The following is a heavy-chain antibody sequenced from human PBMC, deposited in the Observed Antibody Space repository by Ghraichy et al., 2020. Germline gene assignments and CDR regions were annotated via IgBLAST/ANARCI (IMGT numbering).Heavy chain of an antibody. V-gene: IGHV3-23*01. J-gene: IGHJ5*02. D-gene: IGHD4-17*01. CDR1: GSTSINFA. CDR3: AKRVYGDYVLGWFDP. Sequence: LSLTCVVSGSTSINFAMSWVRQAPGKGLEWVSGISISGGTTYYADSVKGRFTISRDSSKKSLILQMNSLRAEDTAVYFCAKRVYGDYVLGWFDPWGQGTPVTVSS. CDR2: ISISGGTT.